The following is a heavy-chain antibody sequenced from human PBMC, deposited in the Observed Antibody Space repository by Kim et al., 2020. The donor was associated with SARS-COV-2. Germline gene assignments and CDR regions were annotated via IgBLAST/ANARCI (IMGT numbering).Heavy chain of an antibody. D-gene: IGHD3-10*01. Sequence: GGSLRLSCAASGFTFSSYAMHWVRQAPGKGLEWVAVISYDGSNKYYADSVKGRFTISRDNSKNTLYLQMNSLRAEDTAVYYCARVGGSGSYYNYYYYGMDVWGQGTTVTVSS. V-gene: IGHV3-30*04. J-gene: IGHJ6*02. CDR1: GFTFSSYA. CDR2: ISYDGSNK. CDR3: ARVGGSGSYYNYYYYGMDV.